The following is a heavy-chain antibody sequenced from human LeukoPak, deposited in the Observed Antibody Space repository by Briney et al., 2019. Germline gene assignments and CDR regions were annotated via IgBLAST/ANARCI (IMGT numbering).Heavy chain of an antibody. J-gene: IGHJ4*02. Sequence: VXQAPGQXXXWMGIXNPSGGSTSYAQKFQGRVTMTRDTSTSTVYMELSSLRSEDTAVYYCARGKVVAARYYFDYWGQGTLVTVSS. CDR2: XNPSGGST. V-gene: IGHV1-46*01. CDR3: ARGKVVAARYYFDY. D-gene: IGHD2-15*01.